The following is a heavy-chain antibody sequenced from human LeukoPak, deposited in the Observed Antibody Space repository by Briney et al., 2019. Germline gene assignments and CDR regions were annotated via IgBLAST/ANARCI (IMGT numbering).Heavy chain of an antibody. Sequence: GGSLTLSCAASGFTFSGYAMSWVRQAPGKGLEWVSAISGSGGSTYYADSVKGRFTISRDNSKNTLYLQMNSLRAEDTAVYYCAAGYCSSTSCYEGLAYWGQGTLVTVSS. CDR2: ISGSGGST. CDR1: GFTFSGYA. J-gene: IGHJ4*02. CDR3: AAGYCSSTSCYEGLAY. V-gene: IGHV3-23*01. D-gene: IGHD2-2*01.